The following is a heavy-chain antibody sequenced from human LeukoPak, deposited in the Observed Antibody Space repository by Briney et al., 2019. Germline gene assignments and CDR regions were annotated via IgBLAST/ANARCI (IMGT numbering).Heavy chain of an antibody. D-gene: IGHD6-13*01. V-gene: IGHV3-74*01. CDR3: ARKAAGLTFDY. Sequence: SGGSLRLSCAASGFTFSSYWMHGVRQAPGKGLVWVSRINSDGSSTNYADSVKGRFTISRGNAENTLYLQMNSLRAEDTAVYYCARKAAGLTFDYWGQGTLVTVSS. CDR1: GFTFSSYW. CDR2: INSDGSST. J-gene: IGHJ4*02.